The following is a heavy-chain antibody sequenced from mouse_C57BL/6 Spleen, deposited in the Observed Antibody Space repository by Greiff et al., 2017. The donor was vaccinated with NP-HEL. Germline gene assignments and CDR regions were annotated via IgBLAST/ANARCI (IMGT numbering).Heavy chain of an antibody. V-gene: IGHV7-4*01. Sequence: EVQLVESGGGLVQPGASLRLSCAASGFTFTDYYMSWVRQPPGKAPEWLALIRNKANGYTTEYTASVKGRFTISRDNSQNILSLQMNTLRAEDSATYYCVKAVPGYPFYAMDYWGQGTSVTVSS. J-gene: IGHJ4*01. CDR1: GFTFTDYY. CDR3: VKAVPGYPFYAMDY. D-gene: IGHD2-2*01. CDR2: IRNKANGYTT.